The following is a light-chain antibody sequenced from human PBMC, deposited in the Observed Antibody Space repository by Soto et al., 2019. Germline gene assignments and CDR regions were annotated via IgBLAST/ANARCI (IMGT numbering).Light chain of an antibody. CDR2: KNN. Sequence: QSVQTQPPSASGTPGQRVIISCSGSSSNIGSNYVYWYQQLPGTAPKLLIYKNNQRPSGVPDRFSGSKSGTSASLAISGLRSEDEADYYCAAWDDSLSGGVFGTGTKLTVL. CDR1: SSNIGSNY. CDR3: AAWDDSLSGGV. V-gene: IGLV1-47*01. J-gene: IGLJ1*01.